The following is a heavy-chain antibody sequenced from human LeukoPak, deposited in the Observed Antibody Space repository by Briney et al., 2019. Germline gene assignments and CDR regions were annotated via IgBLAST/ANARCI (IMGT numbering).Heavy chain of an antibody. Sequence: PGESLRLSCAASGFTFSSYAMHWVRQAPGKGLEWVAVISYDGSNKYYADSVKGRFTISRDNSKNTLYPQMNSLRAEDTAVYYCARDRVGATDYFDYWGQGTLVTVSS. CDR2: ISYDGSNK. CDR3: ARDRVGATDYFDY. CDR1: GFTFSSYA. V-gene: IGHV3-30-3*01. D-gene: IGHD1-26*01. J-gene: IGHJ4*02.